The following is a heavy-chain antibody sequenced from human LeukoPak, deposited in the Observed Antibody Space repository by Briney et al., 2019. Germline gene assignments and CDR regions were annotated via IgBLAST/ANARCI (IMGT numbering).Heavy chain of an antibody. CDR2: LFYSGST. Sequence: SETLSLTCTVSGGSISSDYWSWIRQPPGKGLEWIGYLFYSGSTNYNPSLKSRVTISVDTSKNQFSLKLSSVTAADTAVYYCARGSWPAFDIWGRGTMVTVSS. CDR3: ARGSWPAFDI. J-gene: IGHJ3*02. CDR1: GGSISSDY. V-gene: IGHV4-59*01.